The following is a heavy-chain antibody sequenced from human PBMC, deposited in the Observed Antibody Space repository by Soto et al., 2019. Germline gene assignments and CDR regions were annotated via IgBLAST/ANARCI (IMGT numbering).Heavy chain of an antibody. J-gene: IGHJ3*02. V-gene: IGHV4-30-4*01. D-gene: IGHD3-10*01. CDR1: GGSISSGDYY. Sequence: QVQLQESGPGLVKPSQTLSLTCTVSGGSISSGDYYWSWIRQPPGKGLEWIGYIYYSGSTYYNPSLKSRVTISVDTSKNQFSLKLSSVTAADTAVYYCARDRRALVRGVIMLGAFDIWGQGTMVTVSS. CDR2: IYYSGST. CDR3: ARDRRALVRGVIMLGAFDI.